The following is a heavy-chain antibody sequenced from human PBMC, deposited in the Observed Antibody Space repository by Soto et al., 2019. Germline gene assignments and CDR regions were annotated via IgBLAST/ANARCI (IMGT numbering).Heavy chain of an antibody. CDR3: SKQRVPSGSFYYGLEV. CDR2: IKSKGSGETT. D-gene: IGHD3-10*01. Sequence: QVVESGGGFVPPGKSVRLSCVGSGFDFTAAWMNWVRQAPGPGLEWVGRIKSKGSGETTDYSAPVKGRFTILRDDSKNTVYLQMNSLKTEDTAVYYCSKQRVPSGSFYYGLEVWGQGATVTVTS. CDR1: GFDFTAAW. J-gene: IGHJ6*01. V-gene: IGHV3-15*07.